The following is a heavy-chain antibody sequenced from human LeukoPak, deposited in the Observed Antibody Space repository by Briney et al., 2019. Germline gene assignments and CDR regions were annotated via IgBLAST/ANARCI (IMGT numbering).Heavy chain of an antibody. CDR3: ASGDCSGGGCYVPWEARKRWAFNAFDI. J-gene: IGHJ3*02. Sequence: SVKVSCKASGGTFSSYAISWVRQAPGQGLEWMGGIIPIFGTANYAQKFQGRVTITTDESTSTAYMELSSVRSEDTAVYYCASGDCSGGGCYVPWEARKRWAFNAFDIWGQGTMVTVSS. D-gene: IGHD2-15*01. CDR1: GGTFSSYA. V-gene: IGHV1-69*05. CDR2: IIPIFGTA.